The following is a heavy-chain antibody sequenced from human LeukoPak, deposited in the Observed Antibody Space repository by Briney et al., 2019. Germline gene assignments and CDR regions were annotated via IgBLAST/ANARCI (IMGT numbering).Heavy chain of an antibody. Sequence: TGGSLRLSCEASGFIFRSYDMAWVRHAPGKGLDWIAYIGGRTNYIFYADSVKGRFTISRDNDNNSLFLQMNSLRPEDSALYFCVRDLAAAGTWFDYWGQGTLVSVSS. CDR1: GFIFRSYD. J-gene: IGHJ4*02. D-gene: IGHD6-13*01. V-gene: IGHV3-21*05. CDR2: IGGRTNYI. CDR3: VRDLAAAGTWFDY.